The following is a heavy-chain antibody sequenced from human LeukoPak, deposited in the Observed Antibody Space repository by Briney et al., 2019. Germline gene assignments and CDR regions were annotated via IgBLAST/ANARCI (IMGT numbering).Heavy chain of an antibody. J-gene: IGHJ3*02. CDR2: ISAHNGNT. Sequence: ASVKVSCKASGYTFTSYGISWVRQARGQGLEWMGWISAHNGNTNYAQKLQGRVTMTTDTSTSTAYMELRSLRSDDTAVYYCARGREVVVVAATPPAFDIWGQGTMVTVSS. CDR3: ARGREVVVVAATPPAFDI. CDR1: GYTFTSYG. V-gene: IGHV1-18*01. D-gene: IGHD2-15*01.